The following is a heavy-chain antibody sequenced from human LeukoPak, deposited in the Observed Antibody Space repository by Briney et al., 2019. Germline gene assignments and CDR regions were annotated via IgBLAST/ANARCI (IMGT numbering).Heavy chain of an antibody. CDR2: IFYSGST. CDR3: ARGYCSGGSCYSYYYYNYMDV. J-gene: IGHJ6*03. Sequence: SETLFLTCTVSSGSISTSNYYWGWVRQPPGKALEWIGNIFYSGSTYYSPSLKSRVTISVDTSKNQFSLKLSSVTAADTAVYYCARGYCSGGSCYSYYYYNYMDVWGKGTTVTVSS. V-gene: IGHV4-39*07. CDR1: SGSISTSNYY. D-gene: IGHD2-15*01.